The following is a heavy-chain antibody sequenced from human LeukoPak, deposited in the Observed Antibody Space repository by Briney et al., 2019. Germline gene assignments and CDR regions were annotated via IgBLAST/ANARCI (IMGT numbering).Heavy chain of an antibody. D-gene: IGHD6-6*01. V-gene: IGHV1-18*01. CDR3: ARGIYSSLSRGVSYYHIDV. Sequence: GASVKVSCKASGYTFTSYGISWVRQAPGQGLEWMGWISAYNGNTNSAQKFQGRVTMTRDTSISTAYMELSSLRSDDTAVYYCARGIYSSLSRGVSYYHIDVWGKGTTVTVSS. CDR2: ISAYNGNT. CDR1: GYTFTSYG. J-gene: IGHJ6*03.